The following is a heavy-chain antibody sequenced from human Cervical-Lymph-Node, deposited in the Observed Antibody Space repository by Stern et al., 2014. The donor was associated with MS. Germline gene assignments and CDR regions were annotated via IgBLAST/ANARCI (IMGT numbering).Heavy chain of an antibody. CDR3: ARHGGPNWNHEAHNWFDP. Sequence: VQLVESGAEVKKPGESLKISCKGSEYNFNTHWIAWVRQMPGKGLEWLGNIYPGNSDTRYNPSLQGQVSISADKSIITAYLHFSSLKASDSAMYFCARHGGPNWNHEAHNWFDPWGQGTLVTVSS. V-gene: IGHV5-51*03. D-gene: IGHD1-14*01. CDR1: EYNFNTHW. CDR2: IYPGNSDT. J-gene: IGHJ5*02.